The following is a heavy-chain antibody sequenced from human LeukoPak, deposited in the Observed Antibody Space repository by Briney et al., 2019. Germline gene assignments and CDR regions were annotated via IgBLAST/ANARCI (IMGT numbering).Heavy chain of an antibody. V-gene: IGHV3-48*01. CDR2: ITLSSSTT. D-gene: IGHD6-13*01. Sequence: PGGSLRLSCAASGFNFNNYNMNWVRQAPGKGLEWVSYITLSSSTTYYADSVKGRFTISRDNAKKSLYLQMNSLRAEDTAVYYCARDPRIAAAGRDWGQGTLVTVSS. CDR3: ARDPRIAAAGRD. J-gene: IGHJ4*02. CDR1: GFNFNNYN.